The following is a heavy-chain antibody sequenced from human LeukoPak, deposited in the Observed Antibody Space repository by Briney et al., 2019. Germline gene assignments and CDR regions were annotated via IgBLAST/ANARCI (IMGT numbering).Heavy chain of an antibody. J-gene: IGHJ4*02. V-gene: IGHV3-7*01. CDR3: ARDRWGFFES. CDR1: GFTFSSYE. Sequence: GGSLRLSCAASGFTFSSYEVSWVRQAPGKGLEWVANINQDGSVKYYVDSVKGRFTISRDNAKNSLYLQMNSLRAEDTAVYYCARDRWGFFESWGQGTLVTVSS. D-gene: IGHD3-3*01. CDR2: INQDGSVK.